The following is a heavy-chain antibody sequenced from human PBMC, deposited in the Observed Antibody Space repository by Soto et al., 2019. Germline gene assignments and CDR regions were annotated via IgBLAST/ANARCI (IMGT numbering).Heavy chain of an antibody. Sequence: QVQLQESGPGLVKPSQTLSLTCTVSGVSISSGGYYWTWIRQHPQKGLEWIGHIYYSGSTYYNPSLKSRVXXSXDXXKTQFSLKLSSVTAADTAVYYCAREYYYDSSGFDYWGQGNLVTVSS. D-gene: IGHD3-22*01. CDR3: AREYYYDSSGFDY. V-gene: IGHV4-31*03. CDR2: IYYSGST. J-gene: IGHJ4*02. CDR1: GVSISSGGYY.